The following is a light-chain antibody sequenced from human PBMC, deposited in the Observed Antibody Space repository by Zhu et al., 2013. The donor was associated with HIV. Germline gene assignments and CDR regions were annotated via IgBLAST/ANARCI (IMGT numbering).Light chain of an antibody. CDR3: QQYNSYPWT. V-gene: IGKV1-16*01. Sequence: DIQMTQSPPSLAASVGDRVTITCRASQAINNYVAWYQQKSGKVPKLLIYDASSLESGVPSRFSGSGSGTEFTLTISSLQPDDFATYYCQQYNSYPWTFGQGTKVEIK. J-gene: IGKJ1*01. CDR2: DAS. CDR1: QAINNY.